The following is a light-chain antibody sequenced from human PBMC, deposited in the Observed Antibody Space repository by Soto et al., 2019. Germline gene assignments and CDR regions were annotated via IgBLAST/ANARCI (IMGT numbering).Light chain of an antibody. V-gene: IGKV1-39*01. J-gene: IGKJ3*01. CDR2: AAY. Sequence: DIQMTQSPSTLSGSVGDRVTITCRASRSISSYLNWYQQKPGKAPKVLIYAAYALQSGVPSRFSGSGSGTDFTLTISSLQPEDFATYYCQQSYSSPFTFGPGTKVDIK. CDR1: RSISSY. CDR3: QQSYSSPFT.